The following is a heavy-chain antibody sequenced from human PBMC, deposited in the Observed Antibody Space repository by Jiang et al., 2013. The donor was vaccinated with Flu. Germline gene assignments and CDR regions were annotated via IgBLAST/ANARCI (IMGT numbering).Heavy chain of an antibody. V-gene: IGHV4-39*07. CDR2: SITMEV. CDR1: GGSVSSTSYY. CDR3: ARTMFASGITVSFDY. J-gene: IGHJ4*02. D-gene: IGHD3-10*01. Sequence: NVSGGSVSSTSYYWAWIRQTPREGAGMDWEVSITMEVVLQPSLSSRVTISVDASKNQFSLKLSSVTAADTAVYYCARTMFASGITVSFDYWGQGTLVTVSS.